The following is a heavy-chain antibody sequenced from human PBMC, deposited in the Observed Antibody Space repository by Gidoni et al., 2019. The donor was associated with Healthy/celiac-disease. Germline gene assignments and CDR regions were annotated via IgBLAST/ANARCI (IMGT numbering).Heavy chain of an antibody. Sequence: QVQLVQSGAEVTKPGSSVKVSCKASGGTFSSYAISWVRQAPGQGLEWLGGIIPIFGTANYAHKFQCRVTITAYESTSTAYMELSSLISEDTAVYYCAREFEAYYYMDVWGKGTTVTVSS. J-gene: IGHJ6*03. V-gene: IGHV1-69*01. CDR2: IIPIFGTA. CDR1: GGTFSSYA. CDR3: AREFEAYYYMDV.